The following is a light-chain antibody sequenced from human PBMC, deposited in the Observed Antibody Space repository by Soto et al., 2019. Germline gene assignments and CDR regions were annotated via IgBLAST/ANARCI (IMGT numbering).Light chain of an antibody. CDR1: QSVLYSSNNKNC. CDR2: WAS. Sequence: DIVMTQSPDSLAVSLGERATINCKSSQSVLYSSNNKNCLAWYQQKPGQPPKLLIYWASTRESGIPDRFSGSGSGTDFTLTISSLQAEDVAVSYCQQYYNTPRTFGQRTKVEIK. CDR3: QQYYNTPRT. V-gene: IGKV4-1*01. J-gene: IGKJ1*01.